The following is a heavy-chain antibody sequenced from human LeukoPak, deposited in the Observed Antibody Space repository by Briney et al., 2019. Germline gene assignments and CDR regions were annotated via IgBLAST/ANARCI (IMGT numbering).Heavy chain of an antibody. J-gene: IGHJ4*02. CDR2: ISYDGSDK. D-gene: IGHD6-13*01. V-gene: IGHV3-30*18. CDR3: AKDPRRYSRTGGYFDY. CDR1: RFTFSNYV. Sequence: GGSLRLSCAASRFTFSNYVMHWVRQAPGKGLEWVAVISYDGSDKYYADSVKGRFTISRDNSKNTLYLQMNSLRAEDTAVYYCAKDPRRYSRTGGYFDYWGQGTLVTVSS.